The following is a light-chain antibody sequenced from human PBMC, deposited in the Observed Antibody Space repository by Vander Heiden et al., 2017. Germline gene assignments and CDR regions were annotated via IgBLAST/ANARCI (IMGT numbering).Light chain of an antibody. CDR3: NSRDSSGNHPFYV. CDR2: GKN. Sequence: SSELTQDPAVSVALGQTVRITCQGDSLRSYYASWYQQKPGQAPVLVIYGKNNMPSGIPDRFSGSSSGNTASLTISVAQAEEEADYYCNSRDSSGNHPFYVFGTGTKVTVL. CDR1: SLRSYY. J-gene: IGLJ1*01. V-gene: IGLV3-19*01.